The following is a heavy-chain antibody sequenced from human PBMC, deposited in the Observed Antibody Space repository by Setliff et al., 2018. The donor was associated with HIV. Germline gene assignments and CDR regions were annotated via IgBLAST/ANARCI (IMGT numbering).Heavy chain of an antibody. CDR3: AKWASLTASSWDY. Sequence: GGSLRLSCAASGFTFSSYAMSWVRQAPGKGLEWVSTIGTSAGRSYYADSVKGRFTISRDNSENTLYLQMNSLRADDTALYYCAKWASLTASSWDYWGQGTLVTVSS. CDR2: IGTSAGRS. J-gene: IGHJ4*02. V-gene: IGHV3-23*01. CDR1: GFTFSSYA. D-gene: IGHD6-13*01.